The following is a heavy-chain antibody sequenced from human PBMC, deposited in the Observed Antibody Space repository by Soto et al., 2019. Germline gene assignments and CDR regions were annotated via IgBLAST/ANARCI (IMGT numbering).Heavy chain of an antibody. J-gene: IGHJ4*02. CDR2: IRSKANSYAT. CDR3: TTHRIVLRYFDLFDY. V-gene: IGHV3-73*01. D-gene: IGHD3-9*01. Sequence: GGSLRLSCAASGFTFSGSAMHWVRQASGKGLEWVGRIRSKANSYATAYAASVKGRFTISRDDSKNTAYLQMNSLKTEDTAVYYCTTHRIVLRYFDLFDYWGQGTLVTVSS. CDR1: GFTFSGSA.